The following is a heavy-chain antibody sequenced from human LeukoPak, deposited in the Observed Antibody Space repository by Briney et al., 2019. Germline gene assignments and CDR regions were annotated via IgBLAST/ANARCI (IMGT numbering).Heavy chain of an antibody. V-gene: IGHV1-2*02. CDR1: GYTFTDYY. CDR2: INPNSGGT. CDR3: ANIGYNHYFDY. Sequence: ASVKVSCKSSGYTFTDYYMHWVRQAPGQGLEWMGWINPNSGGTNYAQKFQGSVTMTRDTSITTAYMELSSLRSDDTAVYYCANIGYNHYFDYWGQGTLVTVSS. J-gene: IGHJ4*02. D-gene: IGHD5-24*01.